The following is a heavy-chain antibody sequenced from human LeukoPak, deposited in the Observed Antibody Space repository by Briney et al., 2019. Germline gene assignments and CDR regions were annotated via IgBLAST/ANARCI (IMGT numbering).Heavy chain of an antibody. CDR3: ARSRYCSSTSCYKTKRLFDP. V-gene: IGHV4-59*12. Sequence: SEALSLTCTVSGGSISSYYWSWIRQPPGKGLEWIGYIYYSGSTNYNPSLKSRVTISVDTSKNQFSLKLSSVTAADTAVYYCARSRYCSSTSCYKTKRLFDPWGQGTLVTVSS. J-gene: IGHJ5*02. CDR1: GGSISSYY. CDR2: IYYSGST. D-gene: IGHD2-2*02.